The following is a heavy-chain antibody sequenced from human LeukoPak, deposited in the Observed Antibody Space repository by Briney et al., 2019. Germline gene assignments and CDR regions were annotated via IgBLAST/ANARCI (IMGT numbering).Heavy chain of an antibody. D-gene: IGHD3-22*01. CDR2: ISSSSSYI. CDR1: GFTFSSYS. CDR3: ARDSSGYYPSFDY. J-gene: IGHJ4*02. Sequence: GGSLRLSCAASGFTFSSYSMNWVRQAPGKGLEWVSSISSSSSYIYYADSVKGRFTISRDNAKNSLYLQMNSLRAEDTAVYYCARDSSGYYPSFDYWGQGTLVTVSS. V-gene: IGHV3-21*01.